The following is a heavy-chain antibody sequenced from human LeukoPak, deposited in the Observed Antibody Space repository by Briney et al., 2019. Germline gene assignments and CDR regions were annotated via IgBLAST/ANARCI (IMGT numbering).Heavy chain of an antibody. CDR3: ARCRRDYGDYLADY. CDR2: IYPGDSDT. J-gene: IGHJ4*02. V-gene: IGHV5-51*01. CDR1: GYSSTSYW. D-gene: IGHD4-17*01. Sequence: RGASLKISCTGSGYSSTSYWIGWVRQMPGKGLEWMGIIYPGDSDTRYSPSFQGQVTISADKSISTAYLQWSSLKASDTAMYYCARCRRDYGDYLADYWGQGTLVTVSS.